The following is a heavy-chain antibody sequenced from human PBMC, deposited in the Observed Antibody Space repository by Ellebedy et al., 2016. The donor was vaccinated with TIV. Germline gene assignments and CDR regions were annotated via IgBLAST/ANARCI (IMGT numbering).Heavy chain of an antibody. CDR3: ARVIRGYDPSFDY. CDR1: GYTFTSYA. Sequence: ASVKVSCKASGYTFTSYAMHWVRQAPGQRLEWMGWINAGNGNTKYSQKFQGRVTITRDTSASTAYMELSSLRSEDTAVYYCARVIRGYDPSFDYWGQGTLVTVSS. V-gene: IGHV1-3*01. J-gene: IGHJ4*02. D-gene: IGHD5-12*01. CDR2: INAGNGNT.